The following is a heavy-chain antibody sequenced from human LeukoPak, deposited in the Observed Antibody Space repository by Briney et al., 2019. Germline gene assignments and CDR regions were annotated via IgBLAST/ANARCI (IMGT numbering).Heavy chain of an antibody. Sequence: PGGSLRLSCAASGFPFSSYSMNWVRHAPGKGLEWVSSISSSSSYIYYADSVKGRFTISRDNAKNSLYLQMNSLRAEDTAVYYCARVGDLYGMDVWGQGTTVTVSS. CDR1: GFPFSSYS. CDR2: ISSSSSYI. J-gene: IGHJ6*02. CDR3: ARVGDLYGMDV. V-gene: IGHV3-21*01. D-gene: IGHD4-17*01.